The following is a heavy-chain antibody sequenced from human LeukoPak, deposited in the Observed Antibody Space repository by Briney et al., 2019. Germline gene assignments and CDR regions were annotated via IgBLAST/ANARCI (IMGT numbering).Heavy chain of an antibody. CDR1: GFTFSSYW. D-gene: IGHD5-24*01. Sequence: GGSLRLSCAASGFTFSSYWMHWVRQAPGKGLVWVSRINSDGSSTSYADSVKGRFTISRDNAKNTLYLEMNSLRAEDTAVYYCARVGWLQPRDYYWYFDLWGRGTLVTVSS. J-gene: IGHJ2*01. CDR3: ARVGWLQPRDYYWYFDL. V-gene: IGHV3-74*01. CDR2: INSDGSST.